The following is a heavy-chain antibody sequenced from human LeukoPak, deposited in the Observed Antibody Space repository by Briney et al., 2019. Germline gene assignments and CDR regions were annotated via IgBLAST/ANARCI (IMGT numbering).Heavy chain of an antibody. CDR1: GFTFSSYW. Sequence: PGGSLRLSCAASGFTFSSYWMSWVRQAPGKGLEWVANIKQDGSEKYYVDSVKGRFTISRDNAKNSLYLQMNSLRAEDTAVYYCARHHGGSGWYWGAVYWGQGTLVTVSS. D-gene: IGHD6-19*01. V-gene: IGHV3-7*01. J-gene: IGHJ4*02. CDR2: IKQDGSEK. CDR3: ARHHGGSGWYWGAVY.